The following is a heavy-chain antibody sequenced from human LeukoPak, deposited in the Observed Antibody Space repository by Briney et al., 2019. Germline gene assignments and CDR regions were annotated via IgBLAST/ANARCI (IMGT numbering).Heavy chain of an antibody. D-gene: IGHD4-11*01. J-gene: IGHJ4*02. CDR1: GYSFTSYW. Sequence: GESLKISCKGSGYSFTSYWISWVRQMPGKGLERMGRIDPSDSYTNYSPSFQGHVTISADKSISTAYLQWSSLKASDSAMYYCARWSLVYSNYAGYFGSWGQGTLVTVSS. CDR3: ARWSLVYSNYAGYFGS. CDR2: IDPSDSYT. V-gene: IGHV5-10-1*01.